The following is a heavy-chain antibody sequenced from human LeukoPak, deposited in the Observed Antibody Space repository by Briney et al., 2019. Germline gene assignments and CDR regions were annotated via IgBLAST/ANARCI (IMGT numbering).Heavy chain of an antibody. CDR1: GYTFTGYY. J-gene: IGHJ5*02. CDR3: AREDSRYYDFWSGYRP. V-gene: IGHV1-2*02. CDR2: INPNSGGT. Sequence: ASVKVSCKASGYTFTGYYMHWVRQAPGQGLEWMGWINPNSGGTNYAQKFQGRVTMTRDTSISTAYMELSRLRSDDTAVYYCAREDSRYYDFWSGYRPWGQGTLVTVSS. D-gene: IGHD3-3*01.